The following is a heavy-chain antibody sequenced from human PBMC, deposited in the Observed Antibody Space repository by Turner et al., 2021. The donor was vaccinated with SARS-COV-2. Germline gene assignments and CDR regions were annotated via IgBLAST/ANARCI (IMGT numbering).Heavy chain of an antibody. CDR1: GFTVSSNY. CDR2: IYSGGST. V-gene: IGHV3-66*01. D-gene: IGHD1-26*01. CDR3: ARDREVAGGMDV. Sequence: EVHLVESGGGLAQPGGSLRLSCAASGFTVSSNYMRWVRQAPGKGLEWVSVIYSGGSTFYEDSVKGRFTISRDNSKNTLYLQMNSLRAEDTAVYYCARDREVAGGMDVWGQGTTVTVSS. J-gene: IGHJ6*02.